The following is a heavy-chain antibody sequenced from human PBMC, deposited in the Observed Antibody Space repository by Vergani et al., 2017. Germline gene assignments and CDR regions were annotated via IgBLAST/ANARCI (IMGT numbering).Heavy chain of an antibody. Sequence: QVQLAESGGGRVQPGRSLRLSCAASGFSFSSHAIHWVRKAPGKGLEWVAVISNDGSKKYYADSVKGRFTISRDNSKNTRDLQMNSLRTQDTAVYYCAKAGSVTSGSLQYNFYMDVWGKGTTVTVS. J-gene: IGHJ6*03. V-gene: IGHV3-30*18. CDR1: GFSFSSHA. D-gene: IGHD3-10*01. CDR2: ISNDGSKK. CDR3: AKAGSVTSGSLQYNFYMDV.